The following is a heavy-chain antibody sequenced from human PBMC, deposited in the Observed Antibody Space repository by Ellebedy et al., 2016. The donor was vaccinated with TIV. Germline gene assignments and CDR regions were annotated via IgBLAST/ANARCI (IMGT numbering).Heavy chain of an antibody. CDR2: LYFSGST. V-gene: IGHV4-59*01. D-gene: IGHD5-24*01. CDR1: GDSINSYY. CDR3: AGGNGYNQYYFDS. Sequence: MPGGSLRLSCSVSGDSINSYYWGWIRQPPGKGLEWLGYLYFSGSTNYNPSLKSRLTISVDTSKNQFSLKLSSVTAADTAVYYCAGGNGYNQYYFDSWGQGTLVTVSS. J-gene: IGHJ4*02.